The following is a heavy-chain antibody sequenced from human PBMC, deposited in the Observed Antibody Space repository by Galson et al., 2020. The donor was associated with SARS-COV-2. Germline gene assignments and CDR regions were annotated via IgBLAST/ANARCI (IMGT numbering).Heavy chain of an antibody. J-gene: IGHJ3*02. V-gene: IGHV4-59*13. CDR1: GGSISSYY. CDR2: IYYSGST. CDR3: ARARGGGSRNSFDI. Sequence: SETLSLTCTVSGGSISSYYWSWIRQPPGKGLEWIGYIYYSGSTNYNPSLKSRVTISVDTSKNQFSLKLSSVTAADTAVYSCARARGGGSRNSFDIWGQGTMVTVSS. D-gene: IGHD1-26*01.